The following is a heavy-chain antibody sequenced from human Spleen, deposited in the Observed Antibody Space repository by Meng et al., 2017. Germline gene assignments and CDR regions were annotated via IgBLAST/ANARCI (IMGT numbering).Heavy chain of an antibody. CDR2: INAGNGNT. D-gene: IGHD6-13*01. CDR3: ARDLSSGSWYSLYYYYYGMDV. J-gene: IGHJ6*02. CDR1: GYTFTSYD. V-gene: IGHV1-3*01. Sequence: ASVKVSCTASGYTFTSYDMHWVRQAPGQRLEWMGWINAGNGNTKYSQKFQGRVTITRDTSASTAYMELSSLRSEDTAVYYCARDLSSGSWYSLYYYYYGMDVWGQGNTVTVSS.